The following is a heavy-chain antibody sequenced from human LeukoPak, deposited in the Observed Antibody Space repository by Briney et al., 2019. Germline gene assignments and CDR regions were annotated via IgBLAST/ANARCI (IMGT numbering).Heavy chain of an antibody. CDR1: GFTFSDYA. V-gene: IGHV3-23*01. CDR3: ARENSGSYALDY. Sequence: GGSLRLSCAASGFTFSDYAMTWVRQAPGKGLEWVSTLSGSGGTIYYADSVKGRFTISRDNAKNSLYLQMNSPRTEDTAVYYCARENSGSYALDYWGQGTLVTVSS. CDR2: LSGSGGTI. D-gene: IGHD1-26*01. J-gene: IGHJ4*02.